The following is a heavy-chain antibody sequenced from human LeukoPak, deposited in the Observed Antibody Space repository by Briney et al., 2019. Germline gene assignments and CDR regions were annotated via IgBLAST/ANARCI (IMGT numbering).Heavy chain of an antibody. J-gene: IGHJ4*02. CDR1: GFTFDDYA. CDR2: ISWNSGSI. Sequence: GGSLRLSCAASGFTFDDYAMHWVRQAPGKGLEWVSGISWNSGSIGYADSVKGRFTISRDNAKNSLYLQMNSLRAEDTALYYCAKDMRWGSGFDYWGQGTLVTVSS. D-gene: IGHD7-27*01. V-gene: IGHV3-9*01. CDR3: AKDMRWGSGFDY.